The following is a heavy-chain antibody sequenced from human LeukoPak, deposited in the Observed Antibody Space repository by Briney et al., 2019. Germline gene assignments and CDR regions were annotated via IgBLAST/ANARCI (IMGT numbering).Heavy chain of an antibody. CDR1: GGSISSYY. CDR3: ARHKSTTRGYSYSGMDV. CDR2: IYYSGST. J-gene: IGHJ6*02. V-gene: IGHV4-59*08. D-gene: IGHD5-18*01. Sequence: SETLSLTCTVSGGSISSYYWSWIRQPPGKGLEWIGYIYYSGSTNYNPSLKSRVTISVDTSKNQFSLKLSSVTAADTAVYYCARHKSTTRGYSYSGMDVWGQGTTVTVSS.